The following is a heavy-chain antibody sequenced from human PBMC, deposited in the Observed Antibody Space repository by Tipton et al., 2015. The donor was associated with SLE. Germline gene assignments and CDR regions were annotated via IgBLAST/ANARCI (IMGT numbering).Heavy chain of an antibody. J-gene: IGHJ5*02. V-gene: IGHV4-59*12. CDR3: ARPTGAGTYSAGWFDP. CDR2: IYYSGYT. CDR1: GDSISNYY. Sequence: TLSLTCTVSGDSISNYYWSWIRQPPGKGLEWIGYIYYSGYTNYNPSLKSRLTISLDTSKNQFSLKLKSVTAADTAVYYCARPTGAGTYSAGWFDPWGQGTLVTVSS. D-gene: IGHD3-10*01.